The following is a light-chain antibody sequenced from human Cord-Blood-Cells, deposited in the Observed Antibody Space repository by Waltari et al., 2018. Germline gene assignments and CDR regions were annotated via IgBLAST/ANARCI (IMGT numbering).Light chain of an antibody. J-gene: IGKJ2*01. Sequence: EIVLPQSPGNMYLSPGERATHSCRASQSVSSSYLAWYQQKPGQAPRLLIYGASSRATGIPDRFSGSGSGTDFTLTISRLEPEDFAVYYCQQYGSSPQTFGQGTKLEIK. V-gene: IGKV3-20*01. CDR2: GAS. CDR3: QQYGSSPQT. CDR1: QSVSSSY.